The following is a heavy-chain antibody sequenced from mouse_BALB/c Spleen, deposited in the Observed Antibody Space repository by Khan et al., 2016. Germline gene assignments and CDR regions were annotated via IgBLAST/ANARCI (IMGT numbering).Heavy chain of an antibody. J-gene: IGHJ1*01. CDR3: AGDYYGYWYFDV. V-gene: IGHV12-3*02. D-gene: IGHD1-1*01. CDR2: ITHSGET. CDR1: GFPITSGYY. Sequence: VKLLESGPGLVKPSQSLFLACSITGFPITSGYYWIWIRQSPGKPLEWMGYITHSGETFYNPSLQSPISITRETSKNQFFLQLNSVTTEDTAMYYCAGDYYGYWYFDVWGAGTTVTVSS.